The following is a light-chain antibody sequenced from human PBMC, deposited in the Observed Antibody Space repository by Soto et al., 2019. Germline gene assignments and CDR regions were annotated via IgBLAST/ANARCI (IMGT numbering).Light chain of an antibody. V-gene: IGKV3-15*01. CDR1: QSVGGN. CDR3: QQSNDWRSIT. CDR2: DAS. J-gene: IGKJ5*01. Sequence: EIVMTQSPATLSVSPGERATLSCRASQSVGGNLAWYQQRPGQAPRLLIFDASTRATGIPARFSGSGSGTEFTLSISSLKSEDFAVYYCQQSNDWRSITFGQGTRREIK.